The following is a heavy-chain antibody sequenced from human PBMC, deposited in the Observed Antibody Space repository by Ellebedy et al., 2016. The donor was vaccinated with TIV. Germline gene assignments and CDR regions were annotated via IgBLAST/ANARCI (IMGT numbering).Heavy chain of an antibody. Sequence: GGSLRLSCAAPGFTFSNNWMTWVRKAPGKGLEWVANIKQDGSEKYYVDSVKGRFSISRDNVKNSMYLQMNSLRDEDTAVYYCTRDQWLGMAYYFDYWGQGTLLTVTS. J-gene: IGHJ4*02. V-gene: IGHV3-7*01. D-gene: IGHD6-19*01. CDR2: IKQDGSEK. CDR1: GFTFSNNW. CDR3: TRDQWLGMAYYFDY.